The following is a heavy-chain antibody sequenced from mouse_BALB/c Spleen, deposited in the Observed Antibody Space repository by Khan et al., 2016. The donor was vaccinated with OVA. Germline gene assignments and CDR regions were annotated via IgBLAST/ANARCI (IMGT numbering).Heavy chain of an antibody. Sequence: QIQLVQSGPELKKPGETVNISCKASGYTFTNYGMTWVKQAPGKALKWMGWINTYTGEPTYADDFKGRFAFSLETSASTAYLQINNLKNEDTATYFCARVGNYWYFDGWGTGTTVTVSS. D-gene: IGHD2-1*01. CDR2: INTYTGEP. J-gene: IGHJ1*03. V-gene: IGHV9-3-1*01. CDR3: ARVGNYWYFDG. CDR1: GYTFTNYG.